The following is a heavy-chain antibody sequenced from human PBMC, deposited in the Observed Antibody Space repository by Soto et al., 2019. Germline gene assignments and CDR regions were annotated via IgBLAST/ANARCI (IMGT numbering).Heavy chain of an antibody. CDR2: IYYSGST. Sequence: SETLSLTCTVSGGSISSYYWSWIRQPPGKGLEWIGYIYYSGSTNYNPSLKSRVTISVDTSKNQFSLKLSSVTAADTAVYYCARDPAWGAAAGYNWFDPWGQGTLVTVSS. CDR3: ARDPAWGAAAGYNWFDP. V-gene: IGHV4-59*01. CDR1: GGSISSYY. D-gene: IGHD6-13*01. J-gene: IGHJ5*02.